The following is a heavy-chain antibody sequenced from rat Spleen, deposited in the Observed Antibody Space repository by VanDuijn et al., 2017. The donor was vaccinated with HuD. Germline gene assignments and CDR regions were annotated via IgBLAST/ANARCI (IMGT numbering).Heavy chain of an antibody. J-gene: IGHJ3*01. CDR1: GFTFSNYD. CDR2: INTSGDNT. Sequence: EVHLVEAGGGLVQPGRSLKVSCVVSGFTFSNYDMAWVRQAPTGGLEWVASINTSGDNTYYRDAVKGRFTVSRDDTNNTHYLQMDSLRSEDTATYYCAIHGGLRNWFDSWGQGTLVTVSS. V-gene: IGHV5S13*01. CDR3: AIHGGLRNWFDS. D-gene: IGHD1-11*01.